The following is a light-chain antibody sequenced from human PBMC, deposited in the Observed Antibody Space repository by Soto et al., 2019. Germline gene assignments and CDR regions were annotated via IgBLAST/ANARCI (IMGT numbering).Light chain of an antibody. J-gene: IGLJ2*01. Sequence: QAVVTQPPSVSGAPGQRVTISCTGSSSDIGAGYRVRWYQQVPGTAPKVLIYSNNLRPSGVPDRFSGSKSGTSASLAISGLQSEDEADYHCASWDDSLNGVVFGGGTKLTVL. CDR3: ASWDDSLNGVV. V-gene: IGLV1-40*01. CDR1: SSDIGAGYR. CDR2: SNN.